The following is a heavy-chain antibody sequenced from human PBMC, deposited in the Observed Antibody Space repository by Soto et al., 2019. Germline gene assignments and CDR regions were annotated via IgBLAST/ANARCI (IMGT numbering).Heavy chain of an antibody. CDR3: ARETHDILTGPPWVWYFEP. V-gene: IGHV4-34*01. CDR2: INDRGSI. Sequence: QVQLQQWGAGPLRPLETLSLTCGVSGGSFSGAYWAWIRQAPGKGLEWVGEINDRGSINYNPFLKRRVGILVDTGKNHYSPNRRAVTAADTAVYYCARETHDILTGPPWVWYFEPWGRGTLVTVSS. D-gene: IGHD3-9*01. CDR1: GGSFSGAY. J-gene: IGHJ2*01.